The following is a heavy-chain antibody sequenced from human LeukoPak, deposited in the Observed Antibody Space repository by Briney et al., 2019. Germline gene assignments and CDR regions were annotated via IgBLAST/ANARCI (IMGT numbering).Heavy chain of an antibody. D-gene: IGHD6-19*01. J-gene: IGHJ3*02. V-gene: IGHV3-64D*06. CDR2: ISSNGGST. CDR3: VKAYSSGWYSSGAFDI. Sequence: GGSLRLFCSASGFTFSSYAMHWVRQAPGKGLEYVSAISSNGGSTYYADSVKGRFTISRDNSKNTLYLQMSSLRAEDTAVYYCVKAYSSGWYSSGAFDIWGQGTMVTVSS. CDR1: GFTFSSYA.